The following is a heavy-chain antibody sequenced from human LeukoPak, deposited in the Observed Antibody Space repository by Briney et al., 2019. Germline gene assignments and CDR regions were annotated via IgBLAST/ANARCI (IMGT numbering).Heavy chain of an antibody. Sequence: PGGSLRLSCAASGLTFSNYNMNWVRQAPGKGLEWVSYISTSSSYIYYADSVKGRFTISRDNAKNSLYLQMNSLRAEDTAVYYCAKVVDIITFYFDYWGQGTLVTVSS. CDR3: AKVVDIITFYFDY. J-gene: IGHJ4*02. CDR2: ISTSSSYI. V-gene: IGHV3-21*04. CDR1: GLTFSNYN. D-gene: IGHD3-10*01.